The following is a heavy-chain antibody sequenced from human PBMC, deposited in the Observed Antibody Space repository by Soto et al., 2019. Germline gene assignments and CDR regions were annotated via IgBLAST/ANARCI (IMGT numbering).Heavy chain of an antibody. CDR1: GGSVSSGSYY. D-gene: IGHD3-22*01. V-gene: IGHV4-61*01. J-gene: IGHJ4*02. CDR3: ARDNYYDSSGYYY. Sequence: SETLSLTCTVSGGSVSSGSYYWSWIRQPPGKGLEWIGYIYYSGSTNFNPSLKSRVTISVDTSKNQFSLKLSSVTAADTAVYYCARDNYYDSSGYYYWGQGTLVTVSS. CDR2: IYYSGST.